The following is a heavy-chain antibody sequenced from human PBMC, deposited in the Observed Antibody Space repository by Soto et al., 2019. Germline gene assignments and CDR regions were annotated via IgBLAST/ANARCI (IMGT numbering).Heavy chain of an antibody. CDR3: ARDSRNGWSRFAY. CDR2: INAGDGNT. CDR1: GYTFTSYA. V-gene: IGHV1-3*01. Sequence: ASVKVSCKASGYTFTSYAIHWVRQAPGQRLEWMGWINAGDGNTKYSQKFQGRVTITRDTSASTAYMELSILRSEDTAVYYCARDSRNGWSRFAYWGQGTLVTVSS. D-gene: IGHD6-19*01. J-gene: IGHJ4*02.